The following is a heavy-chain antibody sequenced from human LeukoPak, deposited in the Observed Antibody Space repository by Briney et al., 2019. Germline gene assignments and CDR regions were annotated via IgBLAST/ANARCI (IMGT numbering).Heavy chain of an antibody. Sequence: SETLSLTCAVYGGAFSGYYWSWIRQPPGKGLEWIGEINHSGSTNYNPSLQSRVTISVDTSKNQFSLKLSSVTAADTAVYYCASPRALWFGERWGQGTLVTVSS. V-gene: IGHV4-34*01. CDR2: INHSGST. CDR1: GGAFSGYY. D-gene: IGHD3-10*01. CDR3: ASPRALWFGER. J-gene: IGHJ4*02.